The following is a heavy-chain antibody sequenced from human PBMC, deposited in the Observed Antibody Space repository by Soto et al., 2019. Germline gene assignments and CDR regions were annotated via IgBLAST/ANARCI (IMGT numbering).Heavy chain of an antibody. J-gene: IGHJ1*01. CDR3: PAEDGIRYRSAVSAFQ. Sequence: GKGLEWVAVISYDGSNKYYADSVKGRFTISRDNYKNTLYLQMNSLRAEDTAVYFCPAEDGIRYRSAVSAFQ. D-gene: IGHD5-12*01. V-gene: IGHV3-30-3*01. CDR2: ISYDGSNK.